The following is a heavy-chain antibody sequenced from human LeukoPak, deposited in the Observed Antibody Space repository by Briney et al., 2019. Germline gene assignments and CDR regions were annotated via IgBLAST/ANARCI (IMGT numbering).Heavy chain of an antibody. D-gene: IGHD3-3*01. V-gene: IGHV3-49*03. CDR1: GFTFGDYA. J-gene: IGHJ4*02. Sequence: GGSLRLSCTASGFTFGDYAMSWFRQAPGKGPEWVGFIRSKAYGGTTEYAASVKGRFTISRDDSKSIAYLQMNSLKTEDTAVYYCTRDGLYDFWSGYSPNFDYWGQGTLVTVSS. CDR2: IRSKAYGGTT. CDR3: TRDGLYDFWSGYSPNFDY.